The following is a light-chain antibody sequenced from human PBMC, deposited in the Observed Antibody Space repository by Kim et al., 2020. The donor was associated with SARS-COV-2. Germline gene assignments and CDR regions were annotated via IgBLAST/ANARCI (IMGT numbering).Light chain of an antibody. J-gene: IGLJ2*01. V-gene: IGLV3-1*01. Sequence: SYELTQPPSVSVSPGQTASITCSGDNLGDKYACWYQQKPGQSPVLVIYQDSKRPSGIPERFSGSNSGNTATLTISGLQALDEADYYCQAWDSSTVVFG. CDR2: QDS. CDR3: QAWDSSTVV. CDR1: NLGDKY.